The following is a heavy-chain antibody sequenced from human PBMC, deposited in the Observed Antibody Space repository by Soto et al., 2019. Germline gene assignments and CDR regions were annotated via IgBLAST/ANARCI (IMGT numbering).Heavy chain of an antibody. CDR3: STVTVVVGLTGYYGMDV. D-gene: IGHD2-15*01. V-gene: IGHV3-23*01. J-gene: IGHJ6*02. Sequence: TGGSLRLSCAASGFTFSSYAMSWVRQAPGKGLEWVSAISGSGGSTYYADSVKGRFTISRDNSKNTLYLQMNSLRAEDTAVYYCSTVTVVVGLTGYYGMDVWGQGTTVTVSS. CDR1: GFTFSSYA. CDR2: ISGSGGST.